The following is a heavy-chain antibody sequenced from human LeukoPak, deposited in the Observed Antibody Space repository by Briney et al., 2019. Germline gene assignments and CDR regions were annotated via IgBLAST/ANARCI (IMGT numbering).Heavy chain of an antibody. CDR3: AKDPSHFFNWGPY. V-gene: IGHV3-23*01. Sequence: GGSLRLSCAASGFTFSNFAMSWVHQAPGKGMEWVSAVSGSGESTYYADSVKGRFTISRDNSRNTLYLQMNSLRAEDTALYYCAKDPSHFFNWGPYWGQGALVTVSS. CDR1: GFTFSNFA. CDR2: VSGSGEST. J-gene: IGHJ4*02. D-gene: IGHD7-27*01.